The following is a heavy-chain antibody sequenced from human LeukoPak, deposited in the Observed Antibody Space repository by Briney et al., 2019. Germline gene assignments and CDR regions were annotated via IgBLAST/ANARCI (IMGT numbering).Heavy chain of an antibody. CDR2: IYYSGST. D-gene: IGHD3-3*01. Sequence: SQTLSLTCTVSGGSISSGDYYWSWIRQPPGKGLEWIGYIYYSGSTYYNPSLKSRVTISVDTSKNQFSLKLSSVTAADTAVYYCARVSGINYDFWSGYPYYFDYWGQGTLVTVSS. CDR3: ARVSGINYDFWSGYPYYFDY. CDR1: GGSISSGDYY. V-gene: IGHV4-30-4*08. J-gene: IGHJ4*02.